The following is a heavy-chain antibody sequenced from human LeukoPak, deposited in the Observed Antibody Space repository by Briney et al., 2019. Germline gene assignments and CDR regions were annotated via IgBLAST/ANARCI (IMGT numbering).Heavy chain of an antibody. J-gene: IGHJ5*02. CDR3: ARPPLGYCTGGSCSFDP. CDR2: IKEDGSEK. V-gene: IGHV3-7*01. D-gene: IGHD2-15*01. Sequence: GGSLRLSCAASEFTFSSYWMSWVRQAPGKGLEWVANIKEDGSEKYYVDSVKGRFTISRDNAKNSLYLQMNSLRAEDTAVYYCARPPLGYCTGGSCSFDPWGQGTLVTVSS. CDR1: EFTFSSYW.